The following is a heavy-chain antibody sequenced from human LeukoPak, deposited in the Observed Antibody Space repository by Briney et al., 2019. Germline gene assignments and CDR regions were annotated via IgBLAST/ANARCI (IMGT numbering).Heavy chain of an antibody. D-gene: IGHD3-3*01. Sequence: GGALRLSCAASGFTFSSYDMHWVRHATGKGLEWVSAIGTAGDTYYPGSVKGRFTISRENAKNSLYLQMNSLRAGDTAVYYCARDLGVGYAFDIWGQGTMVTVSS. CDR1: GFTFSSYD. CDR2: IGTAGDT. CDR3: ARDLGVGYAFDI. V-gene: IGHV3-13*01. J-gene: IGHJ3*02.